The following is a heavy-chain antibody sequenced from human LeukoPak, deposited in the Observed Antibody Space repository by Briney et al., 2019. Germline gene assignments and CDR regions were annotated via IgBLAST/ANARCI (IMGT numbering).Heavy chain of an antibody. CDR1: GGSFSSGAKC. CDR3: ARYYCDMLSGDTYFDY. Sequence: SQTLSLTCAVSGGSFSSGAKCWSWIRQTAAKGLERIGYRNHSGTTYYNPSIKTRTTISENRSKTQFSKKLNYVTAADTAVYYWARYYCDMLSGDTYFDY. CDR2: RNHSGTT. J-gene: IGHJ4*01. V-gene: IGHV4-30-2*01. D-gene: IGHD3-9*01.